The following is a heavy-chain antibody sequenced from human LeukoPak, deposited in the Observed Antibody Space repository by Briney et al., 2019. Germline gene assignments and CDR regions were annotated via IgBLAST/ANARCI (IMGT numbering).Heavy chain of an antibody. J-gene: IGHJ4*02. Sequence: PSETLSLTCTVSGGSVSSYYWSWIRQPPGKGLGWIGYIFYSGGANYNPSRKGRVTMSVDTSKNQFSLKLSSMTAADTAVYYCARAVPVRGGYTFDYWGQGTLVTVSS. V-gene: IGHV4-59*02. CDR1: GGSVSSYY. CDR3: ARAVPVRGGYTFDY. D-gene: IGHD5-24*01. CDR2: IFYSGGA.